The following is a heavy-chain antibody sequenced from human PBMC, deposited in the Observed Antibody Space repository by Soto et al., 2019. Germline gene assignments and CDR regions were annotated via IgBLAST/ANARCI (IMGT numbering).Heavy chain of an antibody. CDR3: AKSHPRYDSSGYYGLAYYSYYGMDV. V-gene: IGHV3-23*01. D-gene: IGHD3-22*01. CDR2: ISGSGGST. J-gene: IGHJ6*02. Sequence: WGSLRLSCAASGFTFSSYAMSWVRQAPGKGLEWVSAISGSGGSTYYADSVKGRFIISRDNSKNTLYLQMNSLRAEDTAVYYCAKSHPRYDSSGYYGLAYYSYYGMDVWGQGTTVTVSS. CDR1: GFTFSSYA.